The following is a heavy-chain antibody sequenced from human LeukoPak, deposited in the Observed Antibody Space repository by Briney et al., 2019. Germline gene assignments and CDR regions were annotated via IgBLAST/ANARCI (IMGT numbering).Heavy chain of an antibody. CDR2: ISWRGGNK. J-gene: IGHJ4*02. CDR3: AKRGVVIRVILVGFHKEAYYFDS. V-gene: IGHV3-23*01. Sequence: GSLELSWSGSGITLSNYGMSWGRPAPGEGLGWVLGISWRGGNKYYADSVKGRFTISRDNSKNTLYLQMNSLRAEDTAVYFCAKRGVVIRVILVGFHKEAYYFDSWGQGALVTVSS. D-gene: IGHD3-22*01. CDR1: GITLSNYG.